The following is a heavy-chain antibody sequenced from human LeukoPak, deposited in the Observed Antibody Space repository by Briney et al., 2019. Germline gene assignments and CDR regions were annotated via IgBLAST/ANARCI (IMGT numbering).Heavy chain of an antibody. Sequence: GGSLRLSCAASGFTFSSYAITWVRQAPGKGLEWVSAVSSNGAKTYYADSVKGRFTISRDNYKNMVFLQMNSLRAEDTAVYYCARDPPHGMDVWGQGTTVTVSS. V-gene: IGHV3-23*01. J-gene: IGHJ6*02. CDR1: GFTFSSYA. CDR3: ARDPPHGMDV. CDR2: VSSNGAKT.